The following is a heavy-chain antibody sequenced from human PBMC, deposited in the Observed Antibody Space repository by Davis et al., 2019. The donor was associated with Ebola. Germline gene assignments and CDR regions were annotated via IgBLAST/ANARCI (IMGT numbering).Heavy chain of an antibody. CDR1: RYNFAIYW. J-gene: IGHJ4*02. D-gene: IGHD2-2*01. V-gene: IGHV5-51*01. CDR2: IYPGDSGT. Sequence: GESLKIPCEGSRYNFAIYWIGWVRQMPGKGLELIGLIYPGDSGTRYCPSFQGQVTISVDKSTSTAYLQWSSLKASDTAMYYFARISRGDAKIPDYWGQGTLVTVSS. CDR3: ARISRGDAKIPDY.